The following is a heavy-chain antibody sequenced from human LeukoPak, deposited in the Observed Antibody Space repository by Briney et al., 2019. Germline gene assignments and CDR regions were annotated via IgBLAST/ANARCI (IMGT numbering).Heavy chain of an antibody. V-gene: IGHV4-34*01. Sequence: SETLSLTCAVYGGSFSGYYWSWIRQPPGKGLEWIGEINHSGSTNYNPSLKSRVTISVDTSKSQFSLKLSSVTAADTAVYYCARGRGVVISAFDIWGQGTMVTVSS. D-gene: IGHD3-22*01. CDR3: ARGRGVVISAFDI. CDR1: GGSFSGYY. J-gene: IGHJ3*02. CDR2: INHSGST.